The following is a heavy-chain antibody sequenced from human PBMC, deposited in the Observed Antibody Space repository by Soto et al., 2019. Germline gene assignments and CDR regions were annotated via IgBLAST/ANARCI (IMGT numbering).Heavy chain of an antibody. J-gene: IGHJ6*02. Sequence: QVQLVQSGAEVKKPGASVKVSCRASGYIFTNYGVGWVRQAPGQGLEWMGWISPYNGNTNYAQNLQGRVTLTTDTSTSTAFMELRRLRSDETAVYYCARGDCSNGVCYVNYYYGMDVWGQGTTVTVSS. CDR1: GYIFTNYG. D-gene: IGHD2-8*01. CDR3: ARGDCSNGVCYVNYYYGMDV. CDR2: ISPYNGNT. V-gene: IGHV1-18*01.